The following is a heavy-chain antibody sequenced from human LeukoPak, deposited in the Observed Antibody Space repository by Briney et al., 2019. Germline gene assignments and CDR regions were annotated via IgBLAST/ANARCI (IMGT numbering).Heavy chain of an antibody. CDR3: ARDRLHYDSLTGYPAD. J-gene: IGHJ4*02. CDR2: IYSGGST. CDR1: GFTVSSNY. D-gene: IGHD3-9*01. Sequence: GGSLRLSCAASGFTVSSNYMSWVRQAPGKGLEWVSVIYSGGSTHYADSVKGRFTISRDNSKNTLYLQMNSLRAEDTAVYYCARDRLHYDSLTGYPADWGQGTLVTVSS. V-gene: IGHV3-66*01.